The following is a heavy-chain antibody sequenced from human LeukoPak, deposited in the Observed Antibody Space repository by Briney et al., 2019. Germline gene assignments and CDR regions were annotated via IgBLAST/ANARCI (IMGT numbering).Heavy chain of an antibody. J-gene: IGHJ4*02. CDR1: GGSISSYY. V-gene: IGHV4-59*01. D-gene: IGHD4-17*01. Sequence: SETLSLTCTVSGGSISSYYWSWIRQPPGKGLEWIGYIYYSGSTNYNPSLKSRVTLSVDTSKNQFSLKLSSVTAADTAVYYCARADGDYVYFDYWGQGTQVTVSS. CDR3: ARADGDYVYFDY. CDR2: IYYSGST.